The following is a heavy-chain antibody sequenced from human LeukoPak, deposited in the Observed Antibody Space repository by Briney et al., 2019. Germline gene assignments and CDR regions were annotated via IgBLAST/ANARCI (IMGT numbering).Heavy chain of an antibody. CDR1: GFTFSTYW. CDR3: ARHLNYYLDY. V-gene: IGHV3-74*01. CDR2: ISSDGSIT. J-gene: IGHJ4*02. D-gene: IGHD3-10*01. Sequence: GGSLRLSCAASGFTFSTYWMHWVRQAPGKGLVWVSRISSDGSITGYADSVKGRYTISRDNAKNTLYLQMNSLRAEDTAVYYCARHLNYYLDYWGQGTLVTVSS.